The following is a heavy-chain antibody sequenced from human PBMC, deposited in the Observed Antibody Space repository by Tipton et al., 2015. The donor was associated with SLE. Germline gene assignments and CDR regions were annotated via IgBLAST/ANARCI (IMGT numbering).Heavy chain of an antibody. D-gene: IGHD6-13*01. V-gene: IGHV4-61*01. CDR3: ARVYSSSHPDV. CDR1: GGSVSSGSYY. CDR2: IYYSGRT. J-gene: IGHJ6*04. Sequence: TLSLTCTVSGGSVSSGSYYWSWIRQPPGKGLEWIGYIYYSGRTNYNPSLKSRVTISVDTSKNQFSLKLSSVTAADTAVYYCARVYSSSHPDVWGKGTTVNVSS.